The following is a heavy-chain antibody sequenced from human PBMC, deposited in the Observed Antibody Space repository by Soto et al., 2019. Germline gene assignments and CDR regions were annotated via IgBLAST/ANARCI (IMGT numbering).Heavy chain of an antibody. CDR2: IDPYDTGI. D-gene: IGHD3-3*01. J-gene: IGHJ4*02. Sequence: PGGSLRLSCAASGFAFSSEWMHWVRQAPGKGLVWVSRIDPYDTGITYADSVKGRFTISRDNSKNTLYLQMNSLRAEDTAVYYCAKDIDGATYYDFWHYWGQGTLVTVS. CDR3: AKDIDGATYYDFWHY. V-gene: IGHV3-74*01. CDR1: GFAFSSEW.